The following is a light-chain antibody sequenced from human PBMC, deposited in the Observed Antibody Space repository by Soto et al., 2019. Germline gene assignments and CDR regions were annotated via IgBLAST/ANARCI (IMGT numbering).Light chain of an antibody. Sequence: IVLTQSPLSLSVTLGQPASISCRSSQSLVYSDGNTYLSWFHQRPGQSPRRLIHKVSNRDSGVPDRFSGSGSDTDFTLSISRVEADDVGVFYCMQGISFTFGQGTKVDIK. CDR1: QSLVYSDGNTY. CDR2: KVS. J-gene: IGKJ1*01. CDR3: MQGISFT. V-gene: IGKV2-30*01.